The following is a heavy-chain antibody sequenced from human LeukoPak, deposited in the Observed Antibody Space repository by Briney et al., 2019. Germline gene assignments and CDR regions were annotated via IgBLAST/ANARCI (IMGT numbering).Heavy chain of an antibody. V-gene: IGHV3-7*01. CDR2: IKQDGSEK. J-gene: IGHJ6*03. Sequence: GGSLRLSCAASGFTFSSYEMSWVRQAPGKGLEWVANIKQDGSEKYYVDSVKGRFTISRDNAKNSLYLQMNSLRAEDTAVYYCARDKYYSGYDWYYYMDVWGKGTTVTVSS. CDR3: ARDKYYSGYDWYYYMDV. D-gene: IGHD5-12*01. CDR1: GFTFSSYE.